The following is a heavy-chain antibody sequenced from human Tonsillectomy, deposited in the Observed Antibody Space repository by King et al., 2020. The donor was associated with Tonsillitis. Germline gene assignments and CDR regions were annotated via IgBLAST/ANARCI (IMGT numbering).Heavy chain of an antibody. CDR1: GFTFSSYA. CDR3: ASQSGSLDY. D-gene: IGHD5-12*01. Sequence: EVQLVESGGGLVQPGGSLRLSCAASGFTFSSYAMSWVRQAPGKGLEWVSTITGSGGGPYYADSVKGRFTISRDNSKSTLYLQMNSLRAEDTAVYSCASQSGSLDYWGQGTLVTVSS. CDR2: ITGSGGGP. V-gene: IGHV3-23*04. J-gene: IGHJ4*02.